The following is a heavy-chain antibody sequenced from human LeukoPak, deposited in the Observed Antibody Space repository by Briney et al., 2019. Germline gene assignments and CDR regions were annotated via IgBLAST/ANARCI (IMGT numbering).Heavy chain of an antibody. D-gene: IGHD5-18*01. CDR1: GFTIDDYA. CDR2: ISWNSGRI. J-gene: IGHJ3*02. CDR3: AKDTADGNGYGDAFDM. Sequence: GGSLRLSCAAPGFTIDDYAMHWVRQAPGKGLEWVSGISWNSGRIGYADSVKGRFTVSRDKNSLYLQMNSLRPEDTALYYCAKDTADGNGYGDAFDMWGQGTMVTVSS. V-gene: IGHV3-9*01.